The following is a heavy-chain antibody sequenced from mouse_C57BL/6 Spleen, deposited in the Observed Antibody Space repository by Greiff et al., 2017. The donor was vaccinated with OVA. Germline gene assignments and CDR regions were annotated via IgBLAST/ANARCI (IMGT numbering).Heavy chain of an antibody. V-gene: IGHV1-52*01. CDR2: IDPSDSET. J-gene: IGHJ1*03. CDR3: ARGYYGSSYNWYFDV. Sequence: LQQPGAELVRPGSSVKLSCKASGYTFTSYWMHWVKQRPIQGLEWIGNIDPSDSETHYNQKFKDKATLTVDKSSSTAYMQLSSLTSEDSAVYYCARGYYGSSYNWYFDVWGTGTTVTVSS. D-gene: IGHD1-1*01. CDR1: GYTFTSYW.